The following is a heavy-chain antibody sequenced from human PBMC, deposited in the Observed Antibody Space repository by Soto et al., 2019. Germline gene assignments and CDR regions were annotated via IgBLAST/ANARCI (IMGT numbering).Heavy chain of an antibody. Sequence: SSSPRLSFAAYGFTLSSYGMHWFRQAPGKGLEWVAVISYDGSNKYYADSVKGRFTISRDNSKNTLYLQMNSLRAEDTAIYYCARGPRAPREHGYGMDVRGQGTRVSVSS. V-gene: IGHV3-30*03. CDR3: ARGPRAPREHGYGMDV. CDR2: ISYDGSNK. CDR1: GFTLSSYG. J-gene: IGHJ6*02.